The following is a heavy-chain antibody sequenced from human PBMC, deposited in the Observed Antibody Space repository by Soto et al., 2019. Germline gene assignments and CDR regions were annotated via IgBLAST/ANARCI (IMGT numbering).Heavy chain of an antibody. CDR2: IVVGSGNT. J-gene: IGHJ6*02. Sequence: ASVKVSCKASGFTFTSSAVQWVRQARGQRLEWIGWIVVGSGNTNYAQKFQERVTITRDMSTSTAYMELSSLRSEDTAVYYCAGENYDILTGSYYYYGMDVWGQGTTVTVSS. D-gene: IGHD3-9*01. V-gene: IGHV1-58*01. CDR1: GFTFTSSA. CDR3: AGENYDILTGSYYYYGMDV.